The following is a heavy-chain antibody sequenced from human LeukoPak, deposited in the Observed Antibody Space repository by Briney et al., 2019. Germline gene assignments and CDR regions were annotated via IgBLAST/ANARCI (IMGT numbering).Heavy chain of an antibody. J-gene: IGHJ4*02. CDR1: GGSISSGGYY. Sequence: PSQTLSLTCTVSGGSISSGGYYWSWIRQPPGKGLEWIVYIYHSGSTYYNPSLKSRVTISVDRSKNQFSLKLSSVTAADTAVYYCAREYDYKGDYWGQGTLVTVSS. CDR2: IYHSGST. V-gene: IGHV4-30-2*01. CDR3: AREYDYKGDY. D-gene: IGHD4-11*01.